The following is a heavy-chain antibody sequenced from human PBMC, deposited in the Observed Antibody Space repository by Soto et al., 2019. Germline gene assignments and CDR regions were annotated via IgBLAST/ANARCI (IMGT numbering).Heavy chain of an antibody. V-gene: IGHV4-38-2*01. CDR3: ARHDSTSWYVDY. CDR1: GFSISSGYY. J-gene: IGHJ4*02. CDR2: IYHGGST. Sequence: SETLSLTCGVSGFSISSGYYWGWVRQPPGKGLEWIGTIYHGGSTFYNPSLKSRVTISVDTSKNQFSLKLSSVTAADTGVYYCARHDSTSWYVDYWGQGTPVTVSS. D-gene: IGHD6-13*01.